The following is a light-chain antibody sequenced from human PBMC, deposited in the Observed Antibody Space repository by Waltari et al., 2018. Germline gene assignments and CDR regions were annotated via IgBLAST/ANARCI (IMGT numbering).Light chain of an antibody. J-gene: IGLJ2*01. V-gene: IGLV1-47*01. CDR2: RNN. CDR1: SSNIGSNH. Sequence: QSVLTQPPSASGTPGQRVTISCSGSSSNIGSNHVYWYQQLPGTAPNLPSYRNNQRPAGVPHRFSGSKSGTSASLGISGLRSEAEDDYYCAAWDDGLSGHVVFGGETKLTDL. CDR3: AAWDDGLSGHVV.